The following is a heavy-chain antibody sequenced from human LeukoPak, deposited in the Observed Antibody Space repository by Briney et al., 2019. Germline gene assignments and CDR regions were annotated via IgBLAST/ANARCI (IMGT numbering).Heavy chain of an antibody. Sequence: GGSLRLSXAASGFTFDDYAMSWVRQAPGKGLEWVSGINWNGGSTGYADSVKGRFTISRDNAKNSLYLQMNSLRAEDAALYYCARDRYYDSSGYYYPLGYWGQGTLVTVSS. CDR3: ARDRYYDSSGYYYPLGY. D-gene: IGHD3-22*01. V-gene: IGHV3-20*04. CDR1: GFTFDDYA. J-gene: IGHJ4*02. CDR2: INWNGGST.